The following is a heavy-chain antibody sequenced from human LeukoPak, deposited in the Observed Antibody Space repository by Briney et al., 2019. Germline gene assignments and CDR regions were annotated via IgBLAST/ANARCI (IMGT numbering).Heavy chain of an antibody. J-gene: IGHJ4*02. Sequence: ASVTVSCTASGYTFTGYYMHWVRQAPGQGREWMGWINPNSGGTNYAQKFQGRVTMTRDTSISTAYMELSRLRSDDTAVYYCARDGAPPGIAAAGHFDYWGQGTLVTVSS. CDR1: GYTFTGYY. V-gene: IGHV1-2*02. D-gene: IGHD6-13*01. CDR2: INPNSGGT. CDR3: ARDGAPPGIAAAGHFDY.